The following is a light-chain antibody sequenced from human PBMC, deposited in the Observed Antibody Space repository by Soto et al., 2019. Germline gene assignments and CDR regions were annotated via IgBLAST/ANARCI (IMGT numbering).Light chain of an antibody. J-gene: IGLJ2*01. CDR1: GSDVGGYNY. CDR3: SSYTSSSTLV. Sequence: QSVLTQPASVSGSPGQSITISCTGTGSDVGGYNYVSWYQQHPGKAPKLMIYEVSNRPSGVSNRFSGSKSGNTASLTISWLQAEDEADYYCSSYTSSSTLVFGGGTKLTVL. CDR2: EVS. V-gene: IGLV2-14*01.